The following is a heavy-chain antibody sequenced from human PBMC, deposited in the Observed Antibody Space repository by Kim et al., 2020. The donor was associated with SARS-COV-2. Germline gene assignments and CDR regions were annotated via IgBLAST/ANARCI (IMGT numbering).Heavy chain of an antibody. J-gene: IGHJ4*02. Sequence: GGSLRLSCAASGFTFSSYYMTWVRQAPGKGLEWVANINQDGSEKYYMDSVKGRFTISRDNAENSLDLQMNSLRAEDTAVYYCARVAKKIRGTTNYFDYWGQGTLVTVSS. D-gene: IGHD1-26*01. V-gene: IGHV3-7*03. CDR3: ARVAKKIRGTTNYFDY. CDR2: INQDGSEK. CDR1: GFTFSSYY.